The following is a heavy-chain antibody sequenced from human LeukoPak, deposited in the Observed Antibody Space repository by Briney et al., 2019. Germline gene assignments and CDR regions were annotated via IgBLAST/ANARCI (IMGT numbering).Heavy chain of an antibody. V-gene: IGHV4-38-2*02. D-gene: IGHD1-26*01. CDR1: GYSISSGYY. Sequence: KSSETLSLTCIVSGYSISSGYYWGWIRQSPGKGLEGIVTIYRSGSTYSNPSLRGRVTISVDTSKNQFSLKLSSVTAADTAVYYCARTGAGYYYYYMDVWGKGTTVTVSS. CDR2: IYRSGST. J-gene: IGHJ6*03. CDR3: ARTGAGYYYYYMDV.